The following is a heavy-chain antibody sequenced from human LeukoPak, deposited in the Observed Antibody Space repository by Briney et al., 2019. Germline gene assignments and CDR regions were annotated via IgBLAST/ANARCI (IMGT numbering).Heavy chain of an antibody. J-gene: IGHJ4*02. Sequence: PGGSLRLSCAGSGFTFDDYAMHWVRQAPGKGLEWVSGINWNSGSIDYADSVKGRFTISRDNAKNSLYLQMNSLRAEDTAVYYCAPGEPSEAFDYWGQGTLVTVSS. V-gene: IGHV3-9*01. CDR3: APGEPSEAFDY. CDR1: GFTFDDYA. CDR2: INWNSGSI. D-gene: IGHD1-14*01.